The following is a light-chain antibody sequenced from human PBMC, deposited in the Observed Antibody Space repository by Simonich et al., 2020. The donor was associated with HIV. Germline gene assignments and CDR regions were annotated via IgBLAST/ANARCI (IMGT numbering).Light chain of an antibody. J-gene: IGLJ2*01. CDR1: SSDVGVYNY. CDR3: SSYTSSSTVV. V-gene: IGLV2-14*01. CDR2: DVS. Sequence: QSALTQPASVSGSPGQSITISCTGTSSDVGVYNYVSWYQQHPGKAPKLMIYDVSKRPSGVSNRLPGSKSGNTASLTISGLQAEDEADYYCSSYTSSSTVVFGGGTKLTVL.